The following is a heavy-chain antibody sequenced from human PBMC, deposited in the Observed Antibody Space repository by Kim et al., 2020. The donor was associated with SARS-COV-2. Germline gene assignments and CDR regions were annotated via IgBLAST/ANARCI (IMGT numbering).Heavy chain of an antibody. J-gene: IGHJ2*01. CDR3: ARLVAAAGPKPSFYWYFDL. CDR1: GGSISSYY. Sequence: SETLSLTCTVSGGSISSYYWSWIRQPPGKGLEWIGYIYYSGSTNYNPSLKSRVAISVDTSKNQFSLKLSSVTAADTAVYYCARLVAAAGPKPSFYWYFDL. D-gene: IGHD6-13*01. CDR2: IYYSGST. V-gene: IGHV4-59*01.